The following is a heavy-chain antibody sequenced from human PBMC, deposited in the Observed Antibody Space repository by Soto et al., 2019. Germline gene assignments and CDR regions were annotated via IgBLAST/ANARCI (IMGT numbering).Heavy chain of an antibody. CDR3: ARDMHGGFTHYFDT. V-gene: IGHV4-59*01. CDR2: TSYTGNT. D-gene: IGHD2-15*01. J-gene: IGHJ5*02. Sequence: LFLTCIGSGGSITSDHWSLIRQLPEKGLEWLAYTSYTGNTNYNPAFQSRVTISIDTSKNQLSLKMTSMTAAHTAVYNCARDMHGGFTHYFDTRGKGTRVTFYS. CDR1: GGSITSDH.